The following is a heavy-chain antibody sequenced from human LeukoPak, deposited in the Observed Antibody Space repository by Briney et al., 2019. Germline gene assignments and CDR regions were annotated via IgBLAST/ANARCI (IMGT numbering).Heavy chain of an antibody. CDR3: ARDRGFYDSSGYYSALGFDY. D-gene: IGHD3-22*01. CDR1: GFIFSSAW. J-gene: IGHJ4*02. Sequence: PGGSLRLSCAASGFIFSSAWMTWVRQAPGKGLEWVAVIWYDGSNKYYADSVKGRFTISRDNSKNTLYLQMNSLRAEDTAVYYCARDRGFYDSSGYYSALGFDYWGQGTLVTVSS. V-gene: IGHV3-33*08. CDR2: IWYDGSNK.